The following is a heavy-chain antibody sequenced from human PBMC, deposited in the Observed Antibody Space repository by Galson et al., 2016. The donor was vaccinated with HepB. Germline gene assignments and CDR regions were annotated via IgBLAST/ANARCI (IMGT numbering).Heavy chain of an antibody. CDR3: ARDRLTTNWGEDFDY. Sequence: SLRLSCAASGFTFSNYGMHWVRQAPGKGLEWVAVVWHDGSAKRYTDSVKGRFTISRDNSRNTVSLQMNSLRAEDTAVYYCARDRLTTNWGEDFDYWGQGTLVTVSS. CDR2: VWHDGSAK. CDR1: GFTFSNYG. J-gene: IGHJ4*02. V-gene: IGHV3-33*01. D-gene: IGHD7-27*01.